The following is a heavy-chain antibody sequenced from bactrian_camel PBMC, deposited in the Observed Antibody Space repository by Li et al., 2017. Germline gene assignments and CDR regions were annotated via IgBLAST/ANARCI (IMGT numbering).Heavy chain of an antibody. CDR1: GLAYSSYY. CDR3: AAHNLFYCGLASRDFRY. Sequence: VQLVESGGDLVQPGGSLSLTCAASGLAYSSYYMSWVRQAPGKGLEWVAGINSRTDGTTVYAESVKGRFTISIDNAKNTLYLQMNSLTPEGTAMYYCAAHNLFYCGLASRDFRYWGEGTQVTVS. J-gene: IGHJ6*01. D-gene: IGHD5*01. CDR2: INSRTDGTT. V-gene: IGHV3S42*01.